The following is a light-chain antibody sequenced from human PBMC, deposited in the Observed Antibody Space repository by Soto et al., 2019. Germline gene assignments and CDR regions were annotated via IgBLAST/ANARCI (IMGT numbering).Light chain of an antibody. CDR1: SSKIGSNT. Sequence: QSVLTQPPSASGTPGQRVAISCSGSSSKIGSNTVNWYQQLPGSAPQHLIYSTNQRPSGVPGRFSGSKSGTSASLAISGLQSEDEADYYCAAWDGSLNVVLFGGGTKVTVL. CDR2: STN. J-gene: IGLJ2*01. V-gene: IGLV1-44*01. CDR3: AAWDGSLNVVL.